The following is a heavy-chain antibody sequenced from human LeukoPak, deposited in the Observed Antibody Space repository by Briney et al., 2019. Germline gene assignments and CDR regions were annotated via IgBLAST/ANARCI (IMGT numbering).Heavy chain of an antibody. Sequence: PSETLSLTCTVSGYSISTGYYWGWIRQPPGKGLEWIGSIYYSGSTYYNPSLKSRVTISVDTSKNQFSLKLSSVTAADTAVYYCARSYYDSSDYYFTSWGQGILVTVSS. CDR3: ARSYYDSSDYYFTS. CDR2: IYYSGST. CDR1: GYSISTGYY. J-gene: IGHJ4*02. V-gene: IGHV4-38-2*02. D-gene: IGHD3-22*01.